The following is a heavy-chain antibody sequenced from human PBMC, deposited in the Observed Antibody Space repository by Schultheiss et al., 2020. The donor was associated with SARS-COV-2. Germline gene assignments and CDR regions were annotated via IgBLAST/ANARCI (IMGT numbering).Heavy chain of an antibody. V-gene: IGHV3-48*02. CDR1: GFTFSSYD. CDR3: AREGSDGLDY. CDR2: ISTTGSTT. J-gene: IGHJ4*02. D-gene: IGHD5-24*01. Sequence: GESLKISCAASGFTFSSYDMNWVRQAPGKGLEWVSFISTTGSTTYYADSVKGRVTISRDNAKNSLYLQMNSLRDEDTAVYYCAREGSDGLDYWGQGTLVTVSS.